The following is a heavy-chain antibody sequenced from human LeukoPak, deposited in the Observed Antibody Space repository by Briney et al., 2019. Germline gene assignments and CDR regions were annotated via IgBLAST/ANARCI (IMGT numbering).Heavy chain of an antibody. CDR2: INPNSGGT. J-gene: IGHJ4*02. Sequence: ASVKVSCKASGYTFTGYYMHWVRQAPGQGLEWMGWINPNSGGTNYAQKFQGRVTMTRDTSISTAYMELSRLRSDDTAVYHCARGATVTPTAHFDYWGQGTLVTVSS. D-gene: IGHD4-17*01. CDR1: GYTFTGYY. CDR3: ARGATVTPTAHFDY. V-gene: IGHV1-2*02.